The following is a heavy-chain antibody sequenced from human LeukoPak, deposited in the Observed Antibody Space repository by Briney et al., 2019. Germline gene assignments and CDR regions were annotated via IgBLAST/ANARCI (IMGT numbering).Heavy chain of an antibody. CDR1: GFTFSSYA. CDR2: ISGSGGST. V-gene: IGHV3-23*01. D-gene: IGHD5-24*01. Sequence: GGSLRLSCAASGFTFSSYAMSWVRQAPGKGLEWVSAISGSGGSTYYADSVKGRFTISRDNSKNTLYLQMNSLRAEDTAVYYCAKGRRDGCNWAPFDYWGQGTLVTVSS. CDR3: AKGRRDGCNWAPFDY. J-gene: IGHJ4*02.